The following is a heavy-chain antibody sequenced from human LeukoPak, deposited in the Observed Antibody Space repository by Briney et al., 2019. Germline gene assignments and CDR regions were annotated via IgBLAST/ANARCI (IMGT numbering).Heavy chain of an antibody. CDR1: GFTFSGYE. CDR2: ISSSGGTI. D-gene: IGHD3-10*01. CDR3: AKVGSGGDVWSEFQH. J-gene: IGHJ1*01. Sequence: PGGSLRLSCAASGFTFSGYEMNWVRQAPGKGREWVSYISSSGGTIYYADSVKGRFTISRDNAKNSLYLQMNSLRAEDTAVYYCAKVGSGGDVWSEFQHWGQGTLVTVSS. V-gene: IGHV3-48*03.